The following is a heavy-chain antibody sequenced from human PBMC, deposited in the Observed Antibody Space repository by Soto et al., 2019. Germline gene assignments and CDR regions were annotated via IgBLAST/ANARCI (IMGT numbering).Heavy chain of an antibody. V-gene: IGHV1-8*01. Sequence: ASVKVSCKASGYTFTSYDINWVRQATGQGLEWMGWMNPNSGNTGYAQKFQGRVTMTRNTSISTAYMELSSLRSEDTAVYYCARGSPEWLLGYYYYYMDVWGKGTTVTVSS. CDR3: ARGSPEWLLGYYYYYMDV. CDR1: GYTFTSYD. J-gene: IGHJ6*03. D-gene: IGHD3-3*01. CDR2: MNPNSGNT.